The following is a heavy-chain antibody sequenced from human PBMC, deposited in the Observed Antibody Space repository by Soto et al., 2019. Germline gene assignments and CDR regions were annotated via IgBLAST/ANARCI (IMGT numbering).Heavy chain of an antibody. J-gene: IGHJ6*02. CDR3: ARVRNDPNFYYYYYGMDV. Sequence: ASVKVSCKASGYTFTSYGISWVRQAPGQGLEWMGWISAYNGNTNYAQKLQGRVTMTTDTSTSTAYMELGSLRSDDTAVYYCARVRNDPNFYYYYYGMDVWGQGTTVTVSS. D-gene: IGHD1-1*01. V-gene: IGHV1-18*04. CDR1: GYTFTSYG. CDR2: ISAYNGNT.